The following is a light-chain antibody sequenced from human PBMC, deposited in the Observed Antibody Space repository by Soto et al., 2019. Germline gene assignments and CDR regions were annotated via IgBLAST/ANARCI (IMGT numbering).Light chain of an antibody. CDR1: SSNIGAGND. J-gene: IGLJ3*02. Sequence: QSVLTQAPSVSGAPGQRVTIYCTGSSSNIGAGNDAHWYQQLPGTAPKLLIYGSNNRPSGVPDRFSVSKSGTSASLAITGLQAEDEADYYCQSFDSDWSVVFGGGTKLTVL. CDR2: GSN. V-gene: IGLV1-40*01. CDR3: QSFDSDWSVV.